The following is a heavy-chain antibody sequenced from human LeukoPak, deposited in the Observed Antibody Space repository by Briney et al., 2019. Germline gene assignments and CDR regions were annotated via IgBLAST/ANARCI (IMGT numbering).Heavy chain of an antibody. CDR1: GGTFSSYA. CDR3: ARVDSHTDP. V-gene: IGHV1-69*04. Sequence: SVKVPCKASGGTFSSYAISWVRQAPGQGLEWMGRIIPIFGIANYAQKFQGRVTIIADKSTSTAYMELSSLRSEDTAVYYCARVDSHTDPWGQGTLVTVSS. CDR2: IIPIFGIA. J-gene: IGHJ5*02. D-gene: IGHD2-21*01.